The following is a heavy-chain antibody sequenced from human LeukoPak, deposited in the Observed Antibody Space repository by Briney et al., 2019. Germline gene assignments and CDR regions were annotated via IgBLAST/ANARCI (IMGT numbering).Heavy chain of an antibody. Sequence: PGGSLRLSCAVSGFTVSSNYMSWVRQAPGKGLEWVSTISGSGGSTYYADSVKGRFTISRDSSKNTLYLQLNSLRAEDTAVYYCAKTMGAIDHDYWGQGTLVTVSS. D-gene: IGHD1-26*01. CDR1: GFTVSSNY. J-gene: IGHJ4*02. CDR2: ISGSGGST. CDR3: AKTMGAIDHDY. V-gene: IGHV3-23*01.